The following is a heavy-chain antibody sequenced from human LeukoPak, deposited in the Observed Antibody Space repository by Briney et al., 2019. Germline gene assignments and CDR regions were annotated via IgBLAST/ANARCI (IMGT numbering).Heavy chain of an antibody. V-gene: IGHV3-30*09. CDR3: ARVIDFWNGMDV. J-gene: IGHJ6*02. Sequence: RGSLRPSCAASGFTFSSYAMHWVRQAPGKGLEWVAVISYDGSNKYYADSVKGRFAISRDNSKNTLYLQMNSLRAEDTAVYYCARVIDFWNGMDVWGQGTTVTVSS. CDR1: GFTFSSYA. D-gene: IGHD3-3*01. CDR2: ISYDGSNK.